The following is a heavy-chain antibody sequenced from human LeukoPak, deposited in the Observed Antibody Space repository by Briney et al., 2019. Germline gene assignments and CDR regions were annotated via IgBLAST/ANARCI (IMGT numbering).Heavy chain of an antibody. Sequence: ASVKVSCKASGYTFTSYDVNWVRQAPGQGLEWKGWVKPNSGNIGYARRFQGRVTMTTKTSISTAYMELGSLASEDTAVYYCARGLTSDYWGQGALVTVSS. J-gene: IGHJ4*02. CDR1: GYTFTSYD. V-gene: IGHV1-8*01. CDR2: VKPNSGNI. CDR3: ARGLTSDY. D-gene: IGHD4-11*01.